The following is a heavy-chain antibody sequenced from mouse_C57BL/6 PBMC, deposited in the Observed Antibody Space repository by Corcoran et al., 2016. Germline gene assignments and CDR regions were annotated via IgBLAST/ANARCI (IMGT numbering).Heavy chain of an antibody. Sequence: QIQLVQSGPELKKPGETVKISCQASGYTFTTYGMRWVKQAPGKGLKWMGWINTYSGVPTYADDFKGRFAFSLETSASTAYLQINNLKNEDTATYFCARRSSGYNDYWGQGTTLTVSS. CDR1: GYTFTTYG. CDR3: ARRSSGYNDY. CDR2: INTYSGVP. J-gene: IGHJ2*01. V-gene: IGHV9-3*01. D-gene: IGHD3-2*02.